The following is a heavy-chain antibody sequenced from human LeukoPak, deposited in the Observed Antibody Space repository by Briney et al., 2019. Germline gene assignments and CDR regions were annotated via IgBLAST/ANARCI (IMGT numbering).Heavy chain of an antibody. Sequence: ASVKVSCKASGLTFTSSAVQWVRQARGQRLEWIGWIVVGSGNTNYAQKFQERVTITRDMSTSTAYMELSSLRSEDTAVYYCAAGEGSSWYVIFDYWGQGTLVTVSS. CDR3: AAGEGSSWYVIFDY. V-gene: IGHV1-58*01. CDR2: IVVGSGNT. J-gene: IGHJ4*02. D-gene: IGHD6-13*01. CDR1: GLTFTSSA.